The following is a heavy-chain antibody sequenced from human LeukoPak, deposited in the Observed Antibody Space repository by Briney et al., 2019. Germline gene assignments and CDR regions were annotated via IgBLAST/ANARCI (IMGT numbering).Heavy chain of an antibody. CDR1: GFTFSSYA. CDR2: ISGSGGST. CDR3: AKDIIGATTFVFDY. V-gene: IGHV3-23*01. Sequence: GGSLRLSCAASGFTFSSYAMSWVRQAPGKGLEWVSAISGSGGSTYYADSVKGRFTISRDNSKNSLYLQMNSLRTEDTALYYCAKDIIGATTFVFDYWGQGTLVTVSS. J-gene: IGHJ4*02. D-gene: IGHD1-26*01.